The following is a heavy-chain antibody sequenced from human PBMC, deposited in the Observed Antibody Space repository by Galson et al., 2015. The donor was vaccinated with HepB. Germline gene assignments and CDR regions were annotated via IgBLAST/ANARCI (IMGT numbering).Heavy chain of an antibody. V-gene: IGHV3-66*02. CDR2: IYSGGST. J-gene: IGHJ4*02. CDR1: GFTVSSNY. CDR3: AGDPEFTGTTGLGDY. Sequence: SLRLSCAASGFTVSSNYMSWVRQAPGKGLEWVSVIYSGGSTYYADSVKGRFTISRDNSKNTLYLQMNSLRAEDTAVYYCAGDPEFTGTTGLGDYWGQGTLVTVSS. D-gene: IGHD1-1*01.